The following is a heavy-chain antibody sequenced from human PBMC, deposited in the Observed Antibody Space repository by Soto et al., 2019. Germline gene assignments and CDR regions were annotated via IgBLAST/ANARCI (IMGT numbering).Heavy chain of an antibody. Sequence: EVQLVESGGGLVKPGGSLRLSCAASGFTFSSYSMKWVRQAPGKGLEWVSSISSSRSYIYYADSVKGRFSISRDKAKNSLYLQMNSLRAEDTAVYYCARDILTGYYPRFPFDYWGQGTLVTVSS. D-gene: IGHD3-9*01. J-gene: IGHJ4*02. V-gene: IGHV3-21*01. CDR1: GFTFSSYS. CDR3: ARDILTGYYPRFPFDY. CDR2: ISSSRSYI.